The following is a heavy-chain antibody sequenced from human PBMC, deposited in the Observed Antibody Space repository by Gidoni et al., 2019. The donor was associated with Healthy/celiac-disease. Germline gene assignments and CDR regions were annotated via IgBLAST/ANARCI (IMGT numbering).Heavy chain of an antibody. J-gene: IGHJ6*02. V-gene: IGHV1-69*10. CDR2: IIPILGIA. Sequence: QVQLVQSGAAVKKPGSSVKVSCKASGGTFSSYAISWVRQDPGQGLEWMGGIIPILGIANYAQKFQGRVTITADKSTSTAYMELSSLRSEDTAVYYCARRGLILWFGELSPQYYYYGMDVWGQGTTVTVSS. CDR1: GGTFSSYA. CDR3: ARRGLILWFGELSPQYYYYGMDV. D-gene: IGHD3-10*01.